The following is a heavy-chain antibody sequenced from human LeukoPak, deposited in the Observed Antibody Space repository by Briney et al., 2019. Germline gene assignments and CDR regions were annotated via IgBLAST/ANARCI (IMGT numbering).Heavy chain of an antibody. CDR1: GFTFSSYG. CDR2: IRYDGSNK. CDR3: AKDPATLSSGWSGYYYYGMDV. V-gene: IGHV3-30*02. Sequence: GGSLRLSCAASGFTFSSYGMHWVRQAPGKGLERVAFIRYDGSNKYYADSVKGRFTISRDNSKNTLYLQMNSLRAEDTAVYYCAKDPATLSSGWSGYYYYGMDVWGQGTTVTVSS. J-gene: IGHJ6*02. D-gene: IGHD6-19*01.